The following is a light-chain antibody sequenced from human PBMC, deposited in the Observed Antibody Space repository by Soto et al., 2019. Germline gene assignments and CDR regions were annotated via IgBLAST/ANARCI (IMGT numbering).Light chain of an antibody. CDR2: GAS. CDR1: QSVSSSY. Sequence: EIVMTQSPATLSVSPGERATLSCRASQSVSSSYLAWYQQKPGQAPRLLIYGASSRATGIPDRFSGSGSGTEFTLTISSLQSEDFAVYYCQQYNDWPTSGQGTKVDI. V-gene: IGKV3D-15*01. CDR3: QQYNDWPT. J-gene: IGKJ1*01.